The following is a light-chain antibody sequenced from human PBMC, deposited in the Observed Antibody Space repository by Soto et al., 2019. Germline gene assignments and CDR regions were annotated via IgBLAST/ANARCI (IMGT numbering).Light chain of an antibody. V-gene: IGKV1-39*01. CDR1: QKIARY. CDR3: QQSHSTPLS. CDR2: GAT. Sequence: DIQMTQSPSFLSASVGDRVTITCRASQKIARYLNWYQQKPGKGPKLLIYGATTLQSGVPSTFSGSGSGTEFSLTISGLQPEDSATYYCQQSHSTPLSFGGGTKV. J-gene: IGKJ4*01.